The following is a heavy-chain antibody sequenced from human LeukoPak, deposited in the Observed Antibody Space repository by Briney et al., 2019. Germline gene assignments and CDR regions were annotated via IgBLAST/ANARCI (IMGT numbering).Heavy chain of an antibody. CDR3: ARGPQVYDIRDSTAAKIDY. Sequence: GGSLRLSCAASGFTFSSYWMHWVRQAPGKGLVWVSRINSDGSSTSYADSVKGRFTISRDNAKNTLYLQMNSLRAEDTAVYYCARGPQVYDIRDSTAAKIDYWGQGTLVTVSS. CDR1: GFTFSSYW. D-gene: IGHD3-16*01. J-gene: IGHJ4*02. V-gene: IGHV3-74*01. CDR2: INSDGSST.